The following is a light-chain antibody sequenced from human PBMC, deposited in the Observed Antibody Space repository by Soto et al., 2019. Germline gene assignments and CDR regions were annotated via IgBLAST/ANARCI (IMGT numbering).Light chain of an antibody. V-gene: IGKV3-15*01. Sequence: EIVMTQPPDTLSVSPGERATLSCRASQNVGRNVAWYQQRPGQAPRLLIHGTSTRAADIPGRFSGSVSGTEVSQSINSLQPENFVIYYCQEYYNWPPMSTFGQGTKLEMK. CDR1: QNVGRN. CDR3: QEYYNWPPMST. J-gene: IGKJ2*01. CDR2: GTS.